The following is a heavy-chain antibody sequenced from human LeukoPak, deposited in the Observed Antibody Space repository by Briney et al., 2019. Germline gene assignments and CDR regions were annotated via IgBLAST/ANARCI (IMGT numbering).Heavy chain of an antibody. D-gene: IGHD3-22*01. J-gene: IGHJ4*02. CDR2: IQYSGST. Sequence: SETLSLTCTVSGDSVSGISFYWSWIRQPPGKGLQYIGYIQYSGSTNYNPSLKSRVTISVDTTKNQFSLKLSSVTAADTAVYYCARYYDRSGYWSTPHFDYWGQGTLVTVSS. CDR3: ARYYDRSGYWSTPHFDY. V-gene: IGHV4-61*01. CDR1: GDSVSGISFY.